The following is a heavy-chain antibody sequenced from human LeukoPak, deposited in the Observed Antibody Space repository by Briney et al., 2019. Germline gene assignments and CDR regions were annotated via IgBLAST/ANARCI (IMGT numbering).Heavy chain of an antibody. CDR2: ISGSGGST. CDR3: AIRSLLTGFSRGFDY. V-gene: IGHV3-23*01. J-gene: IGHJ4*02. Sequence: GSLRLSCAASGFTFSSYAMSWVRQAPGKGLEWVSAISGSGGSTYYADSVKGRFTISRDNSKNTLYLQMNSLRAEDTAVYYCAIRSLLTGFSRGFDYWGQGTLVTVSS. D-gene: IGHD3-9*01. CDR1: GFTFSSYA.